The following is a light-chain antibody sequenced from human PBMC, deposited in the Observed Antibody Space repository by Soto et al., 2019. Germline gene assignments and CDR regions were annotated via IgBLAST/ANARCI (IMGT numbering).Light chain of an antibody. V-gene: IGKV3-11*01. CDR3: QQRSNWPLT. CDR2: DAT. CDR1: RSVSTY. Sequence: ETVLTQSPATLSLSPGERATLSCRANRSVSTYLAWYQKKPGQAPRLLIYDATNRATGIPARFSGSGSGTDFTLTIVSLEPEDFAVYSGQQRSNWPLTFGGGTKVEIK. J-gene: IGKJ4*01.